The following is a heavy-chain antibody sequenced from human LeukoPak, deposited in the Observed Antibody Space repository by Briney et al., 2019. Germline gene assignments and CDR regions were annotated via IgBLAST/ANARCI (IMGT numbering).Heavy chain of an antibody. J-gene: IGHJ4*02. CDR1: GFTFSNTW. CDR3: TREWWYTCDC. D-gene: IGHD2-15*01. Sequence: PGGSLRLSCAASGFTFSNTWMSWVRQAPGKGLEWVGRIKSKSDGGTTDYAAPVKGRFTVSRDDSKNTLYLQMNSLKTEDTAVYYCTREWWYTCDCWGQGTLVTVS. CDR2: IKSKSDGGTT. V-gene: IGHV3-15*01.